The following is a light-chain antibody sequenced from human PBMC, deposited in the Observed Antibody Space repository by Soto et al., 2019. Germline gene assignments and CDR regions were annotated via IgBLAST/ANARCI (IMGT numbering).Light chain of an antibody. CDR1: QTVSSSY. Sequence: EIVLTQSPGTLSLSPGERATLSCRASQTVSSSYLGWYQQKAGQAPRLLIYGASGRATGIPDKFSGSGSGTDFTLTISGLEPEDFALYYCQQYHNLWTFGQGTKVDIK. CDR3: QQYHNLWT. J-gene: IGKJ1*01. CDR2: GAS. V-gene: IGKV3-20*01.